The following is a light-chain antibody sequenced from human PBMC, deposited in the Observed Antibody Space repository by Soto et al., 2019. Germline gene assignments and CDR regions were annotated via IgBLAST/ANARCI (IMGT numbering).Light chain of an antibody. CDR1: SSNIGNNY. CDR2: DNN. J-gene: IGLJ2*01. Sequence: QSVLTQTPSVSAAPGQKFTISCSGSSSNIGNNYVSWYQQLPGTAPKLLIYDNNKRPSGIPDRFSGSKSGTSATLGITGLQTGDEADYYCGTWDSSLSAVVFGGGTKLTVL. V-gene: IGLV1-51*01. CDR3: GTWDSSLSAVV.